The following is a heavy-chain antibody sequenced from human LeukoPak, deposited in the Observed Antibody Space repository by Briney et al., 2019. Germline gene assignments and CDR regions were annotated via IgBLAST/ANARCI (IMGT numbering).Heavy chain of an antibody. CDR2: ISVYNGNT. CDR1: GYTFTSYG. J-gene: IGHJ6*02. D-gene: IGHD3-10*01. CDR3: AVWFGEGNYGMDV. V-gene: IGHV1-18*01. Sequence: ASVKVSCKASGYTFTSYGISWVRQAPGQGLEWMGWISVYNGNTNYAEKLQGRLTMTTDTSTGTAYMEVRSLRSDDTAVYYCAVWFGEGNYGMDVWGQGTTVTVSS.